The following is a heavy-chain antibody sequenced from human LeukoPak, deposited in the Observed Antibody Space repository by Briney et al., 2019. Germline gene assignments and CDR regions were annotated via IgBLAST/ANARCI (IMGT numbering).Heavy chain of an antibody. CDR2: IAPDSGGT. J-gene: IGHJ5*02. V-gene: IGHV1-2*02. D-gene: IGHD2-2*01. CDR1: GYTFTGHY. Sequence: ASVKVSCETSGYTFTGHYVHWVRQAPGQGLEWMGWIAPDSGGTNYAQQFQDRVTMTRDTSLSIAYMEVSRLRSDDTAVYYCARDRSTRGNWLDTWGQGTLVTVSS. CDR3: ARDRSTRGNWLDT.